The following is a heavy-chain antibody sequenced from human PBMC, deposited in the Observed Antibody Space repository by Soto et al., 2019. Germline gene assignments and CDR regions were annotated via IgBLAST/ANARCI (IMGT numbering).Heavy chain of an antibody. CDR1: GFTFSSYA. J-gene: IGHJ4*02. V-gene: IGHV3-23*01. CDR3: AKDVALEYSSSSPNTHFDY. CDR2: ISGSGGST. D-gene: IGHD6-6*01. Sequence: EVQLLESGGGLVQPGGSLRLSCAASGFTFSSYAMSWVRQAPGKGLEWVSAISGSGGSTYYADSVKGRFTISRDNSKNTLYLQMNSLRAEDTGVYYCAKDVALEYSSSSPNTHFDYWGQGTLVTVSS.